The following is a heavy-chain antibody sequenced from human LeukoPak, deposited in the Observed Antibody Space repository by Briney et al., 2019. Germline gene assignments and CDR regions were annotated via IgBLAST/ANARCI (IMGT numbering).Heavy chain of an antibody. CDR3: ARDRAVGGYYVNYFDH. J-gene: IGHJ4*02. CDR1: GYTFTTYG. D-gene: IGHD3-3*01. CDR2: ISPYNGNT. Sequence: ASVKVSCKTSGYTFTTYGLSWVRQAPGQRLEWMGWISPYNGNTNYAQKLRGRVTMTTDTSTSTAYMELRSLRSDDTAVYYCARDRAVGGYYVNYFDHWGQGTLVTVSA. V-gene: IGHV1-18*01.